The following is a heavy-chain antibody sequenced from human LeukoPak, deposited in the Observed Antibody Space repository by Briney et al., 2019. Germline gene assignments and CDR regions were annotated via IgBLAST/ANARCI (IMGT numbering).Heavy chain of an antibody. J-gene: IGHJ5*02. D-gene: IGHD2-2*01. CDR2: VNAGNGNT. CDR1: GYTSTTYA. V-gene: IGHV1-3*01. CDR3: ARTPSCSSTSCYEAWFDP. Sequence: GASVTVSCKASGYTSTTYAIHWVRQAPGQRLEWMGWVNAGNGNTKYSQKLQGRVTITRDTSASTAYMQLSSLRSEDTAVYYCARTPSCSSTSCYEAWFDPWGQGTLVTVSS.